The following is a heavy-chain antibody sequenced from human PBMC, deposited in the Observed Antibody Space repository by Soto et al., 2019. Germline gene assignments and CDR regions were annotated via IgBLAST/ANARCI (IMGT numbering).Heavy chain of an antibody. CDR2: IKSKTYAATT. J-gene: IGHJ6*02. Sequence: GGSLRLAFAGSGFTFINAWMIWDRQAPGKGLDCVSSIKSKTYAATTDNAAPVKGRFTTSRDDSKNTLSPQMNSLNTDGTAVYYCATECGYCSSTSCSDSYYYYGMAVWGQGTRVTVSS. D-gene: IGHD2-2*01. CDR3: ATECGYCSSTSCSDSYYYYGMAV. V-gene: IGHV3-15*01. CDR1: GFTFINAW.